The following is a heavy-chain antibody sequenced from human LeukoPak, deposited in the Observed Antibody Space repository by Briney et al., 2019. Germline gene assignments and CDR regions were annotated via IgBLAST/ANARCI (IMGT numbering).Heavy chain of an antibody. CDR3: ARDRIYDSSGSYYYYYMDV. CDR2: IYSGGST. V-gene: IGHV3-53*01. D-gene: IGHD3-22*01. J-gene: IGHJ6*03. CDR1: GFTVSSNY. Sequence: QSGGSLRLSCAASGFTVSSNYMSWVRQAPGKGLEWVSVIYSGGSTYYADSVKGRSTISRDNSKNTLYLQMNSLRAEDTAVYYCARDRIYDSSGSYYYYYMDVWGKGTTVTVSS.